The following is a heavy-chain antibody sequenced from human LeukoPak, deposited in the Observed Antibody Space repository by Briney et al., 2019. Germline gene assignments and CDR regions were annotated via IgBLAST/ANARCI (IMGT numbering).Heavy chain of an antibody. CDR3: ARIISPYYTSGSYGS. J-gene: IGHJ5*02. Sequence: PSETLSLTCAVYGGSFSGYYWSWIRQPPGKGXXXXXEINHSGSTNXXXXLXXXXXISVDMSKNXFSLKLRSVNAADTAVYFCARIISPYYTSGSYGSWGQGTLVTVSS. D-gene: IGHD3-10*01. V-gene: IGHV4-34*01. CDR2: INHSGST. CDR1: GGSFSGYY.